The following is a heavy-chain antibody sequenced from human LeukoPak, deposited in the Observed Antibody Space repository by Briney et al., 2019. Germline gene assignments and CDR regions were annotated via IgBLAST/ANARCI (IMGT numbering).Heavy chain of an antibody. Sequence: PSETLSLTCTVSGGSINNYYWSWIRRPAGKGLEWIGRIYTRGSTNYNPSLKSRVTMSVDTSKNQFSLKLSSVTAADTAVYYCARGRYCSADICSGGDAFDIWGQGTMVSVPS. D-gene: IGHD2-15*01. V-gene: IGHV4-4*07. CDR3: ARGRYCSADICSGGDAFDI. J-gene: IGHJ3*02. CDR2: IYTRGST. CDR1: GGSINNYY.